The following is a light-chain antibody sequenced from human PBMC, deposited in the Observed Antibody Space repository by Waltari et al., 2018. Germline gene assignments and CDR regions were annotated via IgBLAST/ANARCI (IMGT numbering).Light chain of an antibody. V-gene: IGKV1-9*01. CDR1: QGISSY. CDR3: QHLNSYPPT. J-gene: IGKJ4*01. CDR2: ASS. Sequence: DIQLTQSPSFLSASVGDRVTITCRASQGISSYLAWYQQKPGKAPKLLIYASSTLQSGVPSRFSGSGSGTEVTLTISSLQPEDFATYYCQHLNSYPPTFGGGTKVEIK.